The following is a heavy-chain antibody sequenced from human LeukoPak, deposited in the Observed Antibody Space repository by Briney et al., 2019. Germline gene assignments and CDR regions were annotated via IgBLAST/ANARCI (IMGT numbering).Heavy chain of an antibody. CDR1: GFTFSSYA. V-gene: IGHV3-23*01. CDR3: AKENYDFWSGYYPELDY. Sequence: GASLRLFCAASGFTFSSYAMSWVRQAPGKGLEWVSAISGSGGSTYYADSVKGRFTISRDNSKNTLYLQMNSLRAEDTAVYYCAKENYDFWSGYYPELDYWGQGTLVTVSS. D-gene: IGHD3-3*01. J-gene: IGHJ4*02. CDR2: ISGSGGST.